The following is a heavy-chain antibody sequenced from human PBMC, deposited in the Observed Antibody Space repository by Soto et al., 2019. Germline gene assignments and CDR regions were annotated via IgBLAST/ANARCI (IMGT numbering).Heavy chain of an antibody. CDR2: ISSTTNYI. J-gene: IGHJ4*02. CDR1: GFTFTRYS. Sequence: LRLSCAASGFTFTRYSMNWVRQAPGKGLEWVSSISSTTNYIYYGGSMKGRFTISRDNAKNSLYLEMNSLRAEDTAVYYCARESEDLTSNFDYWGQGTLVTVSS. CDR3: ARESEDLTSNFDY. V-gene: IGHV3-21*06.